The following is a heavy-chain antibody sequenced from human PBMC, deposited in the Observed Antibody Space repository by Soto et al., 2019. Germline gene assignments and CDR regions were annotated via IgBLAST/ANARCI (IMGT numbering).Heavy chain of an antibody. Sequence: EVQLLESGGGLVQPGGSLRLSCAASGFTFSSYAMSWVRQAPGKGLEWVSAISGSGVSTYYADSVKGRFTVSRDNSKNTLYLQMNSLRAEDPAVYYCAKAPGGAYDYGMDVWGQGTTVTVSS. J-gene: IGHJ6*02. V-gene: IGHV3-23*01. CDR1: GFTFSSYA. CDR2: ISGSGVST. CDR3: AKAPGGAYDYGMDV. D-gene: IGHD3-10*01.